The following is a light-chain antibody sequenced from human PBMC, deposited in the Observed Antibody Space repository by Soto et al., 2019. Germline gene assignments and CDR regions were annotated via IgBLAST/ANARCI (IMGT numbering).Light chain of an antibody. Sequence: EIVMTQSPATLSVSPGERATLSCRASQSVSSNLAWYQQKPGQAPRLLIYGASTRATGIPARFSGSGSGTEFTLTISSLQSEDLAVYYCQQYNNWPMTFGQGTKVDIK. CDR2: GAS. CDR1: QSVSSN. V-gene: IGKV3-15*01. J-gene: IGKJ1*01. CDR3: QQYNNWPMT.